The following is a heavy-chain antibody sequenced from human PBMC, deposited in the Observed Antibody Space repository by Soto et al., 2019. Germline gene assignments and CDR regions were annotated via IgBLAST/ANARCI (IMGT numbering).Heavy chain of an antibody. Sequence: ASVKVSCKASGYTFTRYGMHWVRQAPGQGLEWMGIINPSGGSTSYAQKFQGRVTMTRDTSTSTVYMELSSLRSEDTAVYYFARGDVDTAMLKWGQGTLVTVSS. J-gene: IGHJ4*02. D-gene: IGHD5-18*01. CDR2: INPSGGST. CDR1: GYTFTRYG. V-gene: IGHV1-46*03. CDR3: ARGDVDTAMLK.